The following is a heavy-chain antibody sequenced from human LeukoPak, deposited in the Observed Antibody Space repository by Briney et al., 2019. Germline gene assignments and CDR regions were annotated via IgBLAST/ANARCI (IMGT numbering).Heavy chain of an antibody. CDR3: ARGFKGVVVAATPYYYYYMDV. V-gene: IGHV4-34*01. CDR1: GGSFSGYY. Sequence: SETLSLTCAVYGGSFSGYYWSWIRQPSGKGLEWIGEINHSGSTNYNPSLKSRVTISVDTSKNQFSLKLSSVTAADTAVYYCARGFKGVVVAATPYYYYYMDVWGKGTTVTVSS. J-gene: IGHJ6*03. CDR2: INHSGST. D-gene: IGHD2-15*01.